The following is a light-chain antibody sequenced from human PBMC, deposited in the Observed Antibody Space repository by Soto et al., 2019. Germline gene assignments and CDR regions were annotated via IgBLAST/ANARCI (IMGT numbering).Light chain of an antibody. CDR3: QQYETFSGT. CDR2: DAS. V-gene: IGKV1-5*01. CDR1: QSVSGW. J-gene: IGKJ1*01. Sequence: DIQMTQSPTTLSGSVGDRVTINCLASQSVSGWLAWYQQTPGEAPKLLIYDASALPRGVPSRFSGSGSGTKFTPTIARLQPDDFATYYCQQYETFSGTFGPGTKVDI.